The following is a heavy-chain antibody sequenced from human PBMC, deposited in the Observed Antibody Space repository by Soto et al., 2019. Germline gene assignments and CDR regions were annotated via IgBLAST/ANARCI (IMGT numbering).Heavy chain of an antibody. CDR2: INHSGST. CDR1: GGSFSGYY. V-gene: IGHV4-34*01. Sequence: SATLSLTGAVYGGSFSGYYWSWIRQPPGKGLEWIGEINHSGSTNYNPSLKSRVTISGDTSKNQFSLKLSSVTAADTAVYYCARGLGFWSGYRWKDYYYYGMDVWGQGPTVTVSS. D-gene: IGHD3-3*01. CDR3: ARGLGFWSGYRWKDYYYYGMDV. J-gene: IGHJ6*02.